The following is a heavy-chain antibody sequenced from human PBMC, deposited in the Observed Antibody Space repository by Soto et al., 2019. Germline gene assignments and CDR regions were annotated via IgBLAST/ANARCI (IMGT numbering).Heavy chain of an antibody. V-gene: IGHV3-23*01. CDR2: VGWSGSST. CDR3: AKKYHYDSGTYLYHFDY. D-gene: IGHD3-10*01. CDR1: GFTFNNYA. Sequence: EVQLLESGGGLVQPGGSLRLSCAASGFTFNNYAMSWVLRAPGKGLEWVSTVGWSGSSTYYAYSVKGRFTISRDNSKNTLYLQMSSLRAEDTAVYYCAKKYHYDSGTYLYHFDYWGQGTLVIVSS. J-gene: IGHJ4*02.